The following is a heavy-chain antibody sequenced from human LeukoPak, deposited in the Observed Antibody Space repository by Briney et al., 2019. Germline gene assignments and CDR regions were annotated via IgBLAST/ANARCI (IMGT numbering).Heavy chain of an antibody. CDR3: AKDLTSSSFYSGDY. J-gene: IGHJ4*02. V-gene: IGHV3-23*01. D-gene: IGHD2-2*01. CDR1: GFTFSSYA. Sequence: PGGPLRLSCAASGFTFSSYAMSWVRQAPGKGLEWVSGISASGDSTYYAASVKGRFTISRDNSKNTLWLQMNSLRAEDTAVYYCAKDLTSSSFYSGDYWGQGTLVTVSS. CDR2: ISASGDST.